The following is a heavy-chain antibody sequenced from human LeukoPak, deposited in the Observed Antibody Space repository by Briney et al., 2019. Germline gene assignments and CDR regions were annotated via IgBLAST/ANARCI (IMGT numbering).Heavy chain of an antibody. D-gene: IGHD5-24*01. CDR1: GGTFSSYA. J-gene: IGHJ4*02. Sequence: ASVKVSCKASGGTFSSYAISWVRQAPGQGLEWMGGIIPIFGTANYAQKFQGRVTITADESTGTAYMELSSLRSEDTAVYYCARDGVEMATPYYFDYWGQGTLVTVSS. CDR2: IIPIFGTA. CDR3: ARDGVEMATPYYFDY. V-gene: IGHV1-69*13.